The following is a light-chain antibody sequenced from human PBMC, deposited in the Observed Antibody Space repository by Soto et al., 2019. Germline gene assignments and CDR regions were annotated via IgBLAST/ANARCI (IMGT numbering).Light chain of an antibody. V-gene: IGKV1-39*01. J-gene: IGKJ4*01. CDR1: QSISSY. Sequence: DIQMTQSPSSLSASVGDTVTIICRASQSISSYLNWYQQKPGKAPKFLIYAASTLESGVPSRFSGRGSGTNFSLTISSLQPEDFATYYCQQSYSKLPPTVGGGTKVDSK. CDR3: QQSYSKLPPT. CDR2: AAS.